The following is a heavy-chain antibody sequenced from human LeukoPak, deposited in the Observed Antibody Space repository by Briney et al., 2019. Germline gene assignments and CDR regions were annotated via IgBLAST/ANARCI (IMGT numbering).Heavy chain of an antibody. CDR1: GYSFTSYW. Sequence: GESLKISCQGSGYSFTSYWIGWVRQMPGKGLEWMGIIYPGDSDNRYSPSFQGQVTISADKSISTAYLQWSSLKASDTAMYFCARQYYGSGGLYFCFGMDVWGQGTTVTVSS. CDR2: IYPGDSDN. J-gene: IGHJ6*02. V-gene: IGHV5-51*01. CDR3: ARQYYGSGGLYFCFGMDV. D-gene: IGHD3-10*01.